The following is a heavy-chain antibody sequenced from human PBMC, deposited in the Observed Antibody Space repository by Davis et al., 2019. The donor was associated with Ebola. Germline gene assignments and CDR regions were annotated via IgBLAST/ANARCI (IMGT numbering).Heavy chain of an antibody. CDR3: AREMATTNDAFDI. Sequence: GGSLRLSCAASGFTFSSFWMSWVRQAPGKGLEWVANINQDGSEKFYVDSVKGRFTISRDNAKNSLYLQKNSLRVEDTAVYYCAREMATTNDAFDIWGQGTMVSVSS. CDR1: GFTFSSFW. V-gene: IGHV3-7*01. CDR2: INQDGSEK. D-gene: IGHD5-24*01. J-gene: IGHJ3*02.